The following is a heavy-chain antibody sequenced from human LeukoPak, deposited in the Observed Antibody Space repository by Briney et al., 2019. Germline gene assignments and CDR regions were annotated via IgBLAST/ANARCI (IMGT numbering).Heavy chain of an antibody. D-gene: IGHD3-22*01. CDR1: GGSISSYY. V-gene: IGHV4-59*08. J-gene: IGHJ4*02. Sequence: SETLSLTCTVSGGSISSYYWSWIRQPPGKGLEWIGYIYYSGSTNYNPSLKSRVTISVVTSKNQFSLKLSSVTAADTAVYYCARYYYDSGYFDYWGQGTLVTVSS. CDR2: IYYSGST. CDR3: ARYYYDSGYFDY.